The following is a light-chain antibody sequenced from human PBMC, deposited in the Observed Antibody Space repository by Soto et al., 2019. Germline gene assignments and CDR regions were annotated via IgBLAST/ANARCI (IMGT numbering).Light chain of an antibody. CDR2: KAS. CDR3: QQYHTLYT. CDR1: QSIRSW. Sequence: DIQMTQSPSTLSASLGDRVTITCRASQSIRSWLAWYQQKPGKAPKLLISKASSLESGVPSRFSGSGSGTEFTLTISSLQPDDFATYYCQQYHTLYTFGQGTKLEIK. V-gene: IGKV1-5*03. J-gene: IGKJ2*01.